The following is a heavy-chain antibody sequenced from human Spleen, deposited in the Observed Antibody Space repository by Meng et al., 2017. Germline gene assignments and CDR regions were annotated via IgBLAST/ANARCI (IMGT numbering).Heavy chain of an antibody. CDR1: GFTFSSYA. J-gene: IGHJ4*02. Sequence: GESLKISCAACGFTFSSYAMHWVRQAPGKGLEWVAVISYDGSNKYYADSVKGRFTISRDNSKNTLYLQMNSLRAEDTAVYYCARDLQVDIVATGGDYWGQGTLVTVSS. V-gene: IGHV3-30*04. D-gene: IGHD5-12*01. CDR3: ARDLQVDIVATGGDY. CDR2: ISYDGSNK.